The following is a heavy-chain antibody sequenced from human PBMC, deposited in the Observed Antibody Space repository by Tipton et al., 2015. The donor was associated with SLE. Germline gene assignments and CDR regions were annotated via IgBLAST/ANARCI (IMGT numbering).Heavy chain of an antibody. V-gene: IGHV4-39*07. CDR1: GDSISSSSYY. CDR2: FYYSGNT. D-gene: IGHD6-13*01. Sequence: TLSLTCTVSGDSISSSSYYWGWIRQPPGKGLEWIGTFYYSGNTYFNPSLKSRVTISVDTSKNQFSLRLSSVTAADTAVYYCARGSGRYSSSWYFFYYYMDGWGKGTTVTVSS. CDR3: ARGSGRYSSSWYFFYYYMDG. J-gene: IGHJ6*03.